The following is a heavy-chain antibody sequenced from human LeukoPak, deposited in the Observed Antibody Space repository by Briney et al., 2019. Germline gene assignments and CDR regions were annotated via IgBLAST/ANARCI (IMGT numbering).Heavy chain of an antibody. CDR3: ATYRWELRPLDAFDI. D-gene: IGHD1-26*01. V-gene: IGHV1-24*01. CDR1: GYTLTELS. Sequence: ASVKVSCKVSGYTLTELSMHWVRQAPGKGLEWMGGFDPEDGETIYAQKFQGRVTMTEDTSTDTANMELSSLRSEDTAVYYCATYRWELRPLDAFDIWGQGTMVTVSS. CDR2: FDPEDGET. J-gene: IGHJ3*02.